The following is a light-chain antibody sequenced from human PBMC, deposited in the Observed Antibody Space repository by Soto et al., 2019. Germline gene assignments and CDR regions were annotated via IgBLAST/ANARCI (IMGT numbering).Light chain of an antibody. CDR1: QGISNY. CDR3: QKYNSAPWT. J-gene: IGKJ1*01. Sequence: DIQMTQSPSSLSASVGDRVTITCRASQGISNYLAWYQQKQGKVPKLLIYAASTLQSGVPSRFSRSGSGTDFTLTISSLQPEDVETYYCQKYNSAPWTFGQGTKVEIK. CDR2: AAS. V-gene: IGKV1-27*01.